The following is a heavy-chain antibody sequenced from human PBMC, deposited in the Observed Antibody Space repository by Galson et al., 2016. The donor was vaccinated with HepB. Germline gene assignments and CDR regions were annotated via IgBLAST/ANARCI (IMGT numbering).Heavy chain of an antibody. V-gene: IGHV3-23*01. CDR2: ISASGAGT. CDR1: GFTFSSDA. D-gene: IGHD6-19*01. Sequence: SLRLSCAASGFTFSSDAMSWVRQAPEKGLEWVSGISASGAGTYYADSVKGRFTISRDNFKITLYLQMNSLRAEDTAVYYCAKEISVAGVNGLPSDYWGQGTLVTVSS. CDR3: AKEISVAGVNGLPSDY. J-gene: IGHJ4*02.